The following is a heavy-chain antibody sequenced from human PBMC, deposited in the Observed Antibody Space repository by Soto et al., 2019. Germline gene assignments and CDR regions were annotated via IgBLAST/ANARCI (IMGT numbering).Heavy chain of an antibody. Sequence: EESLKISCKGSGYSFTSYWISWVRQMPGKGLEWMGRIDPSDSYTNYSPSFQGHVTISADKSISTAYLQWSSLKASDTAMYYCARHNHYYDSSGYHQDYWGQGTLVTVSS. CDR3: ARHNHYYDSSGYHQDY. V-gene: IGHV5-10-1*01. J-gene: IGHJ4*02. CDR1: GYSFTSYW. CDR2: IDPSDSYT. D-gene: IGHD3-22*01.